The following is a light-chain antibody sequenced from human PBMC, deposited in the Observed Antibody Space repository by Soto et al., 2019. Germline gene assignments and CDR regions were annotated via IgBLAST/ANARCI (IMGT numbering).Light chain of an antibody. CDR3: CSYASSSVA. Sequence: QSALIQPASVSGSPGQSITISCTGTSSDVGNYNLVSWYQQHPGKAPKLMIYEGSKRPSGVSNRFSGSKSGNTASLTISGLQAEDEADYYCCSYASSSVAFGGGTKLTVL. CDR2: EGS. V-gene: IGLV2-23*01. CDR1: SSDVGNYNL. J-gene: IGLJ2*01.